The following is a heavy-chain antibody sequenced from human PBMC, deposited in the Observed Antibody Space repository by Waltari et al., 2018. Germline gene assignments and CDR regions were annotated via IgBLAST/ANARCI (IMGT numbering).Heavy chain of an antibody. D-gene: IGHD3-16*01. Sequence: EVQLLESGGGLVQPGGSLRLSLSAPGFPFSAYAMGWVRQVPGKGPEWVSSISGSSAHIYYTDSVRGRFTISRDSSKNTFFLQMNSLRHEDTAVYYCSRDLIAGVPDYLDYWGQGTLVTVSS. CDR3: SRDLIAGVPDYLDY. V-gene: IGHV3-23*01. CDR2: ISGSSAHI. J-gene: IGHJ4*02. CDR1: GFPFSAYA.